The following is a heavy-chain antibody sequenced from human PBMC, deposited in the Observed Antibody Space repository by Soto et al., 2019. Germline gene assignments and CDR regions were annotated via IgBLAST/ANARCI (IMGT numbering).Heavy chain of an antibody. V-gene: IGHV4-34*01. CDR3: ARDRLGYCSSTRCYPNYYYYGMDV. CDR1: GGSFSGYY. J-gene: IGHJ6*02. CDR2: INHSGST. Sequence: QVQLQQWGAGLLKPSETLSLTCAVYGGSFSGYYWSWIRQPPGKGLEWIGEINHSGSTNYNPSLKRRGTLSVHTSKNHSSLKLSSVTAADAAVYYCARDRLGYCSSTRCYPNYYYYGMDVWRQGPTVTVSS. D-gene: IGHD2-2*01.